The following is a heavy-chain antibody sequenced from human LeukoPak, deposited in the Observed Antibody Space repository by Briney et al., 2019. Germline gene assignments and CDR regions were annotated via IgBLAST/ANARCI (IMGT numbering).Heavy chain of an antibody. D-gene: IGHD3-3*02. CDR3: VRDRLGPSFSVSPFDL. V-gene: IGHV3-20*04. CDR2: INYNGAMT. CDR1: GFTFVDYG. Sequence: PGGSLRLSCATSGFTFVDYGLSWVRRAPGKWLEWLGAINYNGAMTDYADSVKGRLNISSDNAKNSLYLRMDSLRAEDTALYYCVRDRLGPSFSVSPFDLWGQGTLVTVSS. J-gene: IGHJ4*02.